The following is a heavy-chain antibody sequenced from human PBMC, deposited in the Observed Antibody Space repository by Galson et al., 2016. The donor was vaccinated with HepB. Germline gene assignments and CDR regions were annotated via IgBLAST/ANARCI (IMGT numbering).Heavy chain of an antibody. CDR2: ISWNSDDM. D-gene: IGHD1-14*01. J-gene: IGHJ6*02. Sequence: SLRLSCAASGFNFDEFSMHWVRQAPGKGLEWVSGISWNSDDMGYADAVKGRFTISRDNRKNSLYLQMNSLRAEDTAVYYCARDQVSELYYGMDVWGQGTTVTVSS. V-gene: IGHV3-9*01. CDR3: ARDQVSELYYGMDV. CDR1: GFNFDEFS.